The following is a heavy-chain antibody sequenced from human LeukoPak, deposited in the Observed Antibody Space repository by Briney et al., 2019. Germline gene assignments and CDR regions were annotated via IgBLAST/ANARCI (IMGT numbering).Heavy chain of an antibody. Sequence: PGGSLRLSCAASGLTFSSYGMHWVRQAPGKGLEWVAFIRYDGSNKYYADSVKGRFTISRDNSKNTLYLQMNSLRAEDTAVYYCGKDLRQLENWFDPWGQGTLVTVSS. CDR3: GKDLRQLENWFDP. J-gene: IGHJ5*02. V-gene: IGHV3-30*02. CDR1: GLTFSSYG. D-gene: IGHD6-13*01. CDR2: IRYDGSNK.